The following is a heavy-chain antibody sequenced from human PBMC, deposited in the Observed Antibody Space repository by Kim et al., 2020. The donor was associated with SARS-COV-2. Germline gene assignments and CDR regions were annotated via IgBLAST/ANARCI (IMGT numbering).Heavy chain of an antibody. J-gene: IGHJ5*02. CDR1: GYTFTSYY. D-gene: IGHD5-18*01. CDR3: ARDRGIVYSYASNWFDP. V-gene: IGHV1-46*01. CDR2: INPSGGST. Sequence: ASVKVSCKASGYTFTSYYMHWVRQAPGQGLEWMGIINPSGGSTSYAQKFQGRVTMTRDTSTSTVYMELSSLRSEDTAVYYCARDRGIVYSYASNWFDPWGQGTLVTVSS.